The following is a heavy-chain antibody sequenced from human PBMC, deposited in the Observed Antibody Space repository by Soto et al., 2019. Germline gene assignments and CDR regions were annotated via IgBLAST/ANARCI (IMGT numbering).Heavy chain of an antibody. V-gene: IGHV3-53*05. CDR2: IYSGGST. J-gene: IGHJ3*02. CDR1: GFTVSSNY. CDR3: ASEVIAEAGTHAFDI. Sequence: GGSLRLSCAASGFTVSSNYMSWVRQAPGKGLEWVAAIYSGGSTYYADSVKGRITISKDNSKNTLYLQMNSLRAEDTVVYYCASEVIAEAGTHAFDIWGQGTMVTVSS. D-gene: IGHD6-13*01.